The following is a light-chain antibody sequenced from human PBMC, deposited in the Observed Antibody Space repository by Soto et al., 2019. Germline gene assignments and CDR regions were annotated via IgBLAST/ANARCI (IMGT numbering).Light chain of an antibody. CDR1: QSVSSK. Sequence: EIVMTQSPATLSVSPGERATLSCRASQSVSSKLAWYQQKPGQAPRVLIYGASTRATGIPDRSSGSGSGTEVALTISSLQSEDFAVYYCQHYNDWPPTWTFGQGTRVEIK. CDR2: GAS. J-gene: IGKJ1*01. CDR3: QHYNDWPPTWT. V-gene: IGKV3-15*01.